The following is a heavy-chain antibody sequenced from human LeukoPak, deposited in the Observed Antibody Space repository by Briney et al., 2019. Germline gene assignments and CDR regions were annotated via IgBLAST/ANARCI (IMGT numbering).Heavy chain of an antibody. J-gene: IGHJ4*02. CDR1: GFTFSSYG. CDR2: ISDDGSYK. CDR3: AKEVVTTGYNFDH. V-gene: IGHV3-30*18. D-gene: IGHD3-9*01. Sequence: PGRSLRLSCAASGFTFSSYGMHWVRQAPGKGLEWVAIISDDGSYKYYADSVKGRFTISRDNSKNTLYLQMNSLRAEDTAVYYCAKEVVTTGYNFDHWGQGTLVTVSS.